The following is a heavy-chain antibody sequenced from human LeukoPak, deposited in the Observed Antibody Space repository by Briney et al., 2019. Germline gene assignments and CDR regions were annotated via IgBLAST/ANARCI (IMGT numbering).Heavy chain of an antibody. J-gene: IGHJ4*02. CDR1: GFTFSDYY. CDR2: ISSSSSYT. Sequence: PGGSLRLSCAASGFTFSDYYMSWIRQGPGKGLEWVSYISSSSSYTNYADSVKGRFTISRDNAKNSLYLQMNSLRAEDTAVYYCARGPTTVTHGFDYWGQGTLVTVSS. D-gene: IGHD4-17*01. CDR3: ARGPTTVTHGFDY. V-gene: IGHV3-11*05.